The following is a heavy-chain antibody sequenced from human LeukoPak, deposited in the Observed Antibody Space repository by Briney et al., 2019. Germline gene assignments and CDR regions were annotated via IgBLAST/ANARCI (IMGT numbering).Heavy chain of an antibody. D-gene: IGHD1-26*01. CDR2: IYESGST. V-gene: IGHV4-39*01. J-gene: IGHJ6*03. CDR1: GGSIISSSWY. Sequence: TSETLSLTCIVSGGSIISSSWYWGWIRQPPGKGLEWIGSIYESGSTYYNPSLKSRVTISVDTSKNQFSLKLTSVTAADTAVYYCSRATGSYLIPVYYYYMDVWGKGTTVTVSS. CDR3: SRATGSYLIPVYYYYMDV.